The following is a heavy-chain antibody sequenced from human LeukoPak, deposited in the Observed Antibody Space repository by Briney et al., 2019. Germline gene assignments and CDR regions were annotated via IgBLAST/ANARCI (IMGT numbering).Heavy chain of an antibody. CDR1: DASISSSDYY. D-gene: IGHD2-2*01. CDR2: IFYTGSM. J-gene: IGHJ4*02. Sequence: SETLSLTCTVSDASISSSDYYWGWIRQPPGKGLEWIGNIFYTGSMYYNPSLNSRLTISVDTSKNQFSLKLSSVTAADTAVYYCARLVVVPAAICSFDYWGQGTLVTVSS. CDR3: ARLVVVPAAICSFDY. V-gene: IGHV4-39*07.